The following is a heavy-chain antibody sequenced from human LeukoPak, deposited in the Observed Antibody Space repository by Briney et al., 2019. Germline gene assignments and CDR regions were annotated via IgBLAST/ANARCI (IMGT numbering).Heavy chain of an antibody. V-gene: IGHV1-2*02. D-gene: IGHD5-18*01. J-gene: IGHJ5*02. CDR1: GYTFTGYY. CDR2: INPNSGGT. CDR3: AGGRVDTALYHNWFDP. Sequence: ASVKVPCKASGYTFTGYYMHWVRQAPGQGLEWMGWINPNSGGTNYAQKFQGRVTMTRDTSTSTVYMELSSLRSEDTAVYYCAGGRVDTALYHNWFDPWGQGTLVTVSS.